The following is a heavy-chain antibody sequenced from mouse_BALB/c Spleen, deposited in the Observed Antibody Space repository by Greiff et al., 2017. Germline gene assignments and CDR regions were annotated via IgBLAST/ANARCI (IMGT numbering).Heavy chain of an antibody. CDR2: ISTYYGDA. Sequence: QVQLQQSGAELVRPGVSVKISCKGSGYTFTDYAMHWVKQSHAKSLEWIGVISTYYGDASYNQKFKGKATMTVDKSSSTAYMELARLTSEDSAIYYCARPYGNYGYFDVWGAGTTVTVSS. CDR3: ARPYGNYGYFDV. D-gene: IGHD2-1*01. J-gene: IGHJ1*01. V-gene: IGHV1S137*01. CDR1: GYTFTDYA.